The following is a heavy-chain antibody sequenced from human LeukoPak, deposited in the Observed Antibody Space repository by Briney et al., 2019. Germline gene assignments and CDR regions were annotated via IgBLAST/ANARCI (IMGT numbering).Heavy chain of an antibody. CDR3: ARGIGELYANWFDP. V-gene: IGHV3-7*01. CDR2: IKQDGSEK. D-gene: IGHD3-10*01. CDR1: GFTFSSYW. Sequence: GGSLRLSCAASGFTFSSYWMSWVRQAPGKGLEWVANIKQDGSEKYYVDSVKGRFTISRDNAKNSLYLQINSLRAEDTAVYYCARGIGELYANWFDPWGQGTLVTVSS. J-gene: IGHJ5*02.